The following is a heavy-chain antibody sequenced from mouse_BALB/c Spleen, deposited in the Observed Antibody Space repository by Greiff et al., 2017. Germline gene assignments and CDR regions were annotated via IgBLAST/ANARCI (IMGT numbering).Heavy chain of an antibody. V-gene: IGHV7-3*02. CDR3: ARANWDGFDY. J-gene: IGHJ2*01. CDR2: IRNKANGYTT. Sequence: EVKLMESGGGLVQPGGSLRLSCATSGFTFTDYYMSWVRQPPGKALEWLGFIRNKANGYTTEYSASVKGRSTISRDNSQSILYLQMNTLRAEDSATYYCARANWDGFDYWGQGTTLTVSS. D-gene: IGHD4-1*01. CDR1: GFTFTDYY.